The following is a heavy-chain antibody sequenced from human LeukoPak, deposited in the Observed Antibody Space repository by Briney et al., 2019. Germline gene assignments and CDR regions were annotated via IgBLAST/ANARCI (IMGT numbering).Heavy chain of an antibody. D-gene: IGHD5-24*01. CDR1: GYTLTELS. J-gene: IGHJ6*02. CDR2: FDPEDGET. V-gene: IGHV1-24*01. CDR3: ATDRRHIEMATVYYYYGMDV. Sequence: ASVKVSCKVSGYTLTELSMHWVRQAPGKGLEWMGGFDPEDGETIYAQKFQGRVTMTEDTSTDTAYMELSSLRSEDTAAYYCATDRRHIEMATVYYYYGMDVWGQGTTVTVSS.